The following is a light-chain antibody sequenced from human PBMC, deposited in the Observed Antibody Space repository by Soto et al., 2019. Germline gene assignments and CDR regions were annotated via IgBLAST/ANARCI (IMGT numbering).Light chain of an antibody. J-gene: IGKJ1*01. V-gene: IGKV3-20*01. Sequence: EIVLTQSPGTLALSPGERATLSCRASQSVYSSYLAWYQQKPGQAPRLLIYGASSRATGIPDRFSGSGSGTDFTLTISRLETEDFAVYYCQQYVSPPLTVGQGTKGDIK. CDR3: QQYVSPPLT. CDR2: GAS. CDR1: QSVYSSY.